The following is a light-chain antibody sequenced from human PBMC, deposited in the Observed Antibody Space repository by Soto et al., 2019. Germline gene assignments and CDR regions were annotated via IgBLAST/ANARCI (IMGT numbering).Light chain of an antibody. V-gene: IGLV1-51*01. CDR1: SSNIGGNS. CDR2: DNN. J-gene: IGLJ1*01. CDR3: GTWDSSLSAGV. Sequence: QSVLTQPPSVSAAPGQKVTIPCSGSSSNIGGNSVSWYQQLPGTAPKLLIYDNNKRPSGIPDRFSGSKSGTSATLGITGLQTGDEADYYCGTWDSSLSAGVFGTGTKVTVL.